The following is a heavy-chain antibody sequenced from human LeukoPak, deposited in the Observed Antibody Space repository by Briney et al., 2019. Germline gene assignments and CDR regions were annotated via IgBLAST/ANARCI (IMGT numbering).Heavy chain of an antibody. CDR3: ARVARSTYYDFWSGYLSGYYYYYYMDV. D-gene: IGHD3-3*01. CDR1: GGSISSYY. V-gene: IGHV4-4*07. J-gene: IGHJ6*03. CDR2: IYTSGST. Sequence: SETLSLTCTVSGGSISSYYWSWIRQPAGKGLEWIGRIYTSGSTNYNPSLKSRVTMSVDTSKNQFSLKLSSVTAADTAVYYCARVARSTYYDFWSGYLSGYYYYYYMDVWGKGTTVTVSS.